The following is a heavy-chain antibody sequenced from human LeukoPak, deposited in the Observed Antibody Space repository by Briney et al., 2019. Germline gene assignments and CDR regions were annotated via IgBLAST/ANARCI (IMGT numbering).Heavy chain of an antibody. CDR1: GFTFSSYA. CDR2: ISGSGGST. V-gene: IGHV3-23*01. D-gene: IGHD3-22*01. CDR3: AKVFMYYYDSSGPNWFDP. J-gene: IGHJ5*02. Sequence: GGSLRLSCAASGFTFSSYAMSWVRQAPGKGLGWVSAISGSGGSTYYADSVKGRFTISRDNSKNTLYLQMNSLRAEDTAVYYCAKVFMYYYDSSGPNWFDPWGQGTLVTVSS.